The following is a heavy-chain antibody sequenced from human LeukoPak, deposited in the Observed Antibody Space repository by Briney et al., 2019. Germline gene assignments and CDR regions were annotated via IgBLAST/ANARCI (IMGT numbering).Heavy chain of an antibody. CDR3: AKDRRGGSYYPDAFDI. CDR1: GFTFSSYG. D-gene: IGHD1-26*01. V-gene: IGHV3-23*01. CDR2: ISGSGGST. J-gene: IGHJ3*02. Sequence: GGSLRLSCAASGFTFSSYGMSWVRQAPGKGLEWVSGISGSGGSTYYADSVKGRFTISRDNPKNTLYLQMNSLRAEDTAVYYCAKDRRGGSYYPDAFDIWGQGTMVTVSS.